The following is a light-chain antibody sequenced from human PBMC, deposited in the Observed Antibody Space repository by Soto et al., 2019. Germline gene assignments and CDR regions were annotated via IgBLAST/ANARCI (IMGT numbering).Light chain of an antibody. V-gene: IGKV1-12*02. CDR2: TAS. J-gene: IGKJ3*01. Sequence: DIQLTQSPASVSAAVGDRINISCRASQPIKTWLAWYQQKPGKGPKLLIYTASTLETWVPSRFSGSGSGTDFTLTISSLQPEDAAIYSCQQAASFPFTFGPGAKV. CDR3: QQAASFPFT. CDR1: QPIKTW.